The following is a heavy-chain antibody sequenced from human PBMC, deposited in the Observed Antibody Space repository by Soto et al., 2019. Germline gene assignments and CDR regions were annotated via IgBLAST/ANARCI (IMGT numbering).Heavy chain of an antibody. D-gene: IGHD6-19*01. CDR1: GGSINSGDYY. CDR2: ISYSGST. Sequence: QVQLQESGPGLVKPSPTLSLTCTVSGGSINSGDYYWSWVRQLPGAGLEWIGFISYSGSTYYNPSLESRVTISLDTSKNQFSLELNSVTAADSAVYYCAREVSPNSRGWYTVLVRWFDPWGQGTLVTVSS. V-gene: IGHV4-31*03. J-gene: IGHJ5*02. CDR3: AREVSPNSRGWYTVLVRWFDP.